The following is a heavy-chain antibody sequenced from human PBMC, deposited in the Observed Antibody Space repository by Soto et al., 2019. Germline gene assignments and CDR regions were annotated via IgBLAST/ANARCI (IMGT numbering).Heavy chain of an antibody. CDR3: ARDRPLFDP. CDR1: GFTFSSYA. V-gene: IGHV3-30-3*01. CDR2: ISYDGSNK. Sequence: GGSLRLSCAASGFTFSSYAMHWVRQAPGKGLEWVAVISYDGSNKYYADSVKGRFTISRDNSKNTLYLQMNSLRAEDTAVYYCARDRPLFDPWGQGTLVTVSS. J-gene: IGHJ5*02.